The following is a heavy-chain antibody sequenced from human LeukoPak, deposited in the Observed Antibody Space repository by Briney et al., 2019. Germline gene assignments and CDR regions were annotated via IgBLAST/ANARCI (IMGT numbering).Heavy chain of an antibody. D-gene: IGHD2-8*02. CDR3: ASKGCTGGNCKHYFDY. V-gene: IGHV3-7*03. Sequence: GGSLRLSCVVSGFTFGSSWMSWVRQAPGKGLEWVANIKQDGSEEYYVDSVKGRFTISRDNAKNSLYLQMNSLRAEDTAVYYCASKGCTGGNCKHYFDYWGQGTLVTVAS. J-gene: IGHJ4*02. CDR2: IKQDGSEE. CDR1: GFTFGSSW.